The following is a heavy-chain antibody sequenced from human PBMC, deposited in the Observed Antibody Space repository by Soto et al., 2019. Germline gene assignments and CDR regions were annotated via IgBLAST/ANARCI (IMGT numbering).Heavy chain of an antibody. D-gene: IGHD6-19*01. V-gene: IGHV1-18*01. Sequence: ASVKVSCKASGHTFTSYGISWVRQAPGQGLEWMGWISAYNGNTNYAQKLQGRVTMTTDTSTSTAYMELRSLRSDDTAVYYCARLGAVAVRNAFDIWGQGTMVTVSS. CDR2: ISAYNGNT. CDR3: ARLGAVAVRNAFDI. J-gene: IGHJ3*02. CDR1: GHTFTSYG.